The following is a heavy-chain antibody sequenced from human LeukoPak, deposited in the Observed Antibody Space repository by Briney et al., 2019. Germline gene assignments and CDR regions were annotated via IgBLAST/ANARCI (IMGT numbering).Heavy chain of an antibody. CDR3: ARALAGTAELDV. V-gene: IGHV1-8*01. D-gene: IGHD1-1*01. J-gene: IGHJ6*04. Sequence: RASLKLSCTASGYTFTSYDIHWVRQATGQGLEWMGRMNPNNGNTGDAQKFQGRVTMTRDPSISTAYMELSSLRSEDTGVYFCARALAGTAELDVWGKGTTVTVSS. CDR1: GYTFTSYD. CDR2: MNPNNGNT.